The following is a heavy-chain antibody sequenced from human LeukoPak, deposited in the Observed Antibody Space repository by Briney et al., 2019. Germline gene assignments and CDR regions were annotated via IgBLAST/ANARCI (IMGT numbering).Heavy chain of an antibody. CDR2: IYYSGST. V-gene: IGHV4-59*01. D-gene: IGHD6-13*01. CDR3: ARVDSNNWYDSRGYFDY. CDR1: GGSISTYY. J-gene: IGHJ4*02. Sequence: SSETLSLTCTVSGGSISTYYWSWIRQSPGKGLEWIGYIYYSGSTNYNPSLKSRVTISVDTSKNQFSLRLSSVTAADTAVYYCARVDSNNWYDSRGYFDYWGQGTLVTVSS.